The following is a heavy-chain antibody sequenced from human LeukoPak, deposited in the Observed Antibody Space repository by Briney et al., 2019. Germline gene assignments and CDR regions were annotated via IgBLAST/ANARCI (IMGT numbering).Heavy chain of an antibody. CDR1: GYTFTSYG. J-gene: IGHJ4*02. D-gene: IGHD4-17*01. CDR3: ARDTPTVTTPELDY. Sequence: ASVKVSCKASGYTFTSYGISWVRQAPGQGLEWMGWISAYNGNTNYAQKLQGRVTMTTDTSTSTAYMELRSLRSDGTAVYYCARDTPTVTTPELDYWGQETLVTVSS. V-gene: IGHV1-18*01. CDR2: ISAYNGNT.